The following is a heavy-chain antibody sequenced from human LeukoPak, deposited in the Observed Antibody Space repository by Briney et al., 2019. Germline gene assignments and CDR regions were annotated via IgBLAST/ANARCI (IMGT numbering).Heavy chain of an antibody. CDR3: ARGGRITIFGVVRSPAFDI. D-gene: IGHD3-3*01. CDR2: IYNSGRT. CDR1: GDSFSYFY. Sequence: SETLSLTCTVSGDSFSYFYWGWIRQPPGKGLEWIGYIYNSGRTSYNPSLKSRVTISVDTSKNQFSLKLSSVTAADTAVYYCARGGRITIFGVVRSPAFDIWGQGTMVTVSS. V-gene: IGHV4-59*12. J-gene: IGHJ3*02.